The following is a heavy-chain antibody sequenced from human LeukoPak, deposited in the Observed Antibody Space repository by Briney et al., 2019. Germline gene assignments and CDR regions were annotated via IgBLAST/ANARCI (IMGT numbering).Heavy chain of an antibody. Sequence: PGGSLRLSCAASGFTFSSYWMHWVHQAPGKGLVWVSRINSDGSSTSYADSVKGRFTISRDNAKNTLYLQINSLRAEDTAVYYCARGQQLGAYGMDVWGQGTTVTVSS. CDR2: INSDGSST. CDR1: GFTFSSYW. CDR3: ARGQQLGAYGMDV. D-gene: IGHD6-13*01. V-gene: IGHV3-74*01. J-gene: IGHJ6*02.